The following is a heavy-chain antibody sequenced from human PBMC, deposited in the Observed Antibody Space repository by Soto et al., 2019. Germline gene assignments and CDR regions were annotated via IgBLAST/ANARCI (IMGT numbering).Heavy chain of an antibody. CDR2: ISAYNGNT. Sequence: ASVKVSCKASGYTFTSYGISWVRQAPGQGLEWMGWISAYNGNTNYAQKLQGRVTMTTDTSTSTAYMELRSLRSDDTAVYYCARLPNYYGSGSYYNAAWFDPWGQGTPVTVSS. CDR1: GYTFTSYG. J-gene: IGHJ5*02. V-gene: IGHV1-18*01. D-gene: IGHD3-10*01. CDR3: ARLPNYYGSGSYYNAAWFDP.